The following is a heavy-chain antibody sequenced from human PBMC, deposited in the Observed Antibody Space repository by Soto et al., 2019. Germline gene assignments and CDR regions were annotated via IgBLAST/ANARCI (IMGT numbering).Heavy chain of an antibody. CDR3: AKDCYTLLEWLPHEAFDI. D-gene: IGHD3-3*01. CDR2: ISGSGGST. Sequence: PGGSLRLSCAASGFTFSSYAMSWVRQAPGKGLEWVSAISGSGGSTYYADSVKGRFTISRDNSKNTLYLQMNSLRAEDTAVYYCAKDCYTLLEWLPHEAFDIWGQGTMVTVSS. V-gene: IGHV3-23*01. J-gene: IGHJ3*02. CDR1: GFTFSSYA.